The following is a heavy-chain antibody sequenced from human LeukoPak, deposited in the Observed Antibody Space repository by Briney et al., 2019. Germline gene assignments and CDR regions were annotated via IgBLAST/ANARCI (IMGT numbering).Heavy chain of an antibody. D-gene: IGHD3-3*01. CDR2: INHSGST. Sequence: SETLSLTCAVYGGSFSGYYWSWIRQPPGKGLEGIGEINHSGSTNYNPSLKSRVTISVDTSKNQFSLKLSSVTAADTAIYYCARGEFRFLAWPSPHDYYYYMDVWGKGTTVTVSS. CDR1: GGSFSGYY. J-gene: IGHJ6*03. CDR3: ARGEFRFLAWPSPHDYYYYMDV. V-gene: IGHV4-34*01.